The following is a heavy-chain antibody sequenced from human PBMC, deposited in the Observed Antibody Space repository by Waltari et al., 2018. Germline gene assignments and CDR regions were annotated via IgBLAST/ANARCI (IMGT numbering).Heavy chain of an antibody. Sequence: EVQLLESGGGLVQPGGSLRLSCEASGFTFSSYDMSWVRQAPGKGLEWVSAISVSGGSTYYADSVKGRFTISRDNSKNTLYLQMNSLRAEDTAVYYCATYLTLTKNHFDYWCQGTLVTVSS. V-gene: IGHV3-23*01. CDR1: GFTFSSYD. CDR2: ISVSGGST. J-gene: IGHJ4*02. CDR3: ATYLTLTKNHFDY. D-gene: IGHD3-9*01.